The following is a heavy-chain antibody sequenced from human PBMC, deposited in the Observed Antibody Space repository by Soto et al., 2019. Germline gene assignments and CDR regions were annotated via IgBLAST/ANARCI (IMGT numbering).Heavy chain of an antibody. CDR1: GGSISSDDSS. D-gene: IGHD3-10*01. V-gene: IGHV4-30-2*01. CDR2: IYHSGRT. CDR3: ARDQNGSGNYYTRYFDY. J-gene: IGHJ4*02. Sequence: SETLSLTCAVCGGSISSDDSSWSWIRPPPGNGLEWIEYIYHSGRTYYNPSLKSRVTISVDKSKNQFSLNLSSVTAGDTAVYYCARDQNGSGNYYTRYFDYWGQGTLVTVS.